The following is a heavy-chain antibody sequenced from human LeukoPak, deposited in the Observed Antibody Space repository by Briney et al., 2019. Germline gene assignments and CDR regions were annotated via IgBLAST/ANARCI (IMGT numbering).Heavy chain of an antibody. CDR3: VRDSDHVRDY. Sequence: PGGSLRLSCAASGFNFGTYAMNWIRQAPGKGLEWVAITSYDGTNEYYADSVKGRFTISRDNSKNTVYLQMNSLRAEDTAVYYCVRDSDHVRDYWGQGTLVTVSS. J-gene: IGHJ4*02. CDR2: TSYDGTNE. D-gene: IGHD3-10*01. V-gene: IGHV3-30*04. CDR1: GFNFGTYA.